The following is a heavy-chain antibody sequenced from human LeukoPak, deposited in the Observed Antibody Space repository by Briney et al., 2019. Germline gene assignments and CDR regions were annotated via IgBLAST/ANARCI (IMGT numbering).Heavy chain of an antibody. Sequence: GGSLRLSCEASGFTFSSYAMSWVRQAPGKGLEWVSAISGSGGSTYYADSVKGRFTISRDNSKNTLYLQMNSLRAEDTAVYYCAKDRYSSGWSGGYYFDYWGQGTLVTVSS. CDR1: GFTFSSYA. CDR2: ISGSGGST. CDR3: AKDRYSSGWSGGYYFDY. V-gene: IGHV3-23*01. J-gene: IGHJ4*02. D-gene: IGHD6-19*01.